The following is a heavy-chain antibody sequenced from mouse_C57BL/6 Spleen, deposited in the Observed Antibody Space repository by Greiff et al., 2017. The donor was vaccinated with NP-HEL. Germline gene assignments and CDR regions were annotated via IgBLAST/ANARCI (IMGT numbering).Heavy chain of an antibody. Sequence: QVQLQQPGAELVKPGASVKLSCKASGYTFTSYWMHWVKQRPGQGLEWIGMIHPNSGSTNYNVKFKSKATLTVDKSSRPAYMQLSSLTSEDSAVYYCSRTPLITTVKGYAMDYWGQGTSVTVSS. J-gene: IGHJ4*01. D-gene: IGHD1-1*01. V-gene: IGHV1-64*01. CDR1: GYTFTSYW. CDR3: SRTPLITTVKGYAMDY. CDR2: IHPNSGST.